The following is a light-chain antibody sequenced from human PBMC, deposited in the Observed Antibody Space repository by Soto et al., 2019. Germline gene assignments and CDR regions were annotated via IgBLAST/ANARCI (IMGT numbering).Light chain of an antibody. J-gene: IGLJ1*01. CDR3: SSYSISTAYL. Sequence: QSVLTQPASVSGSPGQSITISCTGTSSDVGGYDHVSWYQLHPGKAPKLMVFEVSNRPSGVSYRFPGSKSGNTASLTISGLQAEDEADYFCSSYSISTAYLFGTGTKVTVL. CDR2: EVS. CDR1: SSDVGGYDH. V-gene: IGLV2-14*01.